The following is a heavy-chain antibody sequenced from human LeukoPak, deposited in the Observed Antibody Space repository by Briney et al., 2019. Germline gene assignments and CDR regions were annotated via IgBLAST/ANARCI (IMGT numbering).Heavy chain of an antibody. J-gene: IGHJ4*02. V-gene: IGHV1-2*02. D-gene: IGHD6-6*01. CDR1: GYRFIDNY. Sequence: AASLKVSCKASGYRFIDNYIHWVRQAPGQGLEWMGWINPHSSGSNYGQRFQGRVTMTRDMSSSTVYMQLSSLRSDDTAVYYRARSMQSSTGTSGGIFDYWGQGTLATVSS. CDR3: ARSMQSSTGTSGGIFDY. CDR2: INPHSSGS.